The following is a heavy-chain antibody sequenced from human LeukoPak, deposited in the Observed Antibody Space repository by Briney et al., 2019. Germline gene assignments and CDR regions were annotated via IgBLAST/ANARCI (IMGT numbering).Heavy chain of an antibody. CDR3: ARDQGSIGHWFDP. V-gene: IGHV4-59*06. CDR2: IYYSGST. D-gene: IGHD2-2*01. Sequence: SETLSLTCTVSGGSISSYYWSWIRQHPGKGLEWIGYIYYSGSTYYNPSLKSRVTISVDTSKNQFSLKLSSVTAADTAVYYCARDQGSIGHWFDPWGQGTLVTVSS. CDR1: GGSISSYY. J-gene: IGHJ5*02.